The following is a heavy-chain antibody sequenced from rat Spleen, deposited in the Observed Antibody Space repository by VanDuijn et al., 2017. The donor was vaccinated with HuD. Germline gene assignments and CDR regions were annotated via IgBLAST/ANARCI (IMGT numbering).Heavy chain of an antibody. J-gene: IGHJ2*01. V-gene: IGHV5-58*01. CDR2: ISSDGFNT. CDR3: TRGGLWVFDY. D-gene: IGHD1-7*01. CDR1: GFTFSAYW. Sequence: EVQLVETGGGLVQPGRSLKLSCVASGFTFSAYWMYWVRQAPGKGLEWVSSISSDGFNTYYPDSVKGRFTISRANSENTVYLQMNSLRSEDTATYYCTRGGLWVFDYWGQGVMVTVSS.